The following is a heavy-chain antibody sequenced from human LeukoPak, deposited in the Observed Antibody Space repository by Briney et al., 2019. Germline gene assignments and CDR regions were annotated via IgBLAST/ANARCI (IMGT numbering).Heavy chain of an antibody. Sequence: ASVKVSCKASGGTFSSYAISWVRQAPGQGLEWMGGIIPIFGTANYAQKFQGRVTITADESTSTAYMELSSLRSEDTAVYYCARGMDSSSSPYCFDYWGQGTLVTVSS. CDR3: ARGMDSSSSPYCFDY. CDR2: IIPIFGTA. J-gene: IGHJ4*02. V-gene: IGHV1-69*13. CDR1: GGTFSSYA. D-gene: IGHD6-6*01.